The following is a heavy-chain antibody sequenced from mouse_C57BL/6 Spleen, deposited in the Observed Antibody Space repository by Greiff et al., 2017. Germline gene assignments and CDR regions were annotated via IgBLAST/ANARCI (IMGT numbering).Heavy chain of an antibody. CDR3: TRSYYGSRGDY. D-gene: IGHD1-1*01. CDR2: IDPETGGT. Sequence: QVHVKQSGAELVRPGASVTLSCKASGYTFTDYEMHWVKQTPVHGLEWIGAIDPETGGTAYNQKFKGKAILTADKSSSTAYMELRSLTSEDSAVYYCTRSYYGSRGDYWGQGTTLTVSS. CDR1: GYTFTDYE. V-gene: IGHV1-15*01. J-gene: IGHJ2*01.